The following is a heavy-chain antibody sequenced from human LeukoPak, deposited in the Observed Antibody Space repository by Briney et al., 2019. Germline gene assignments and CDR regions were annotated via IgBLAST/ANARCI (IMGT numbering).Heavy chain of an antibody. Sequence: GGSLRLSCAASGFTFSSYWMSWVRQAPGKGLEWVSSISSSSSYIYYADSVKGRFTISRDNAKNSLYLQMNSLRAEDTAVYYCAREEVMGITYGYWGQGTLVTVSS. V-gene: IGHV3-21*01. CDR3: AREEVMGITYGY. J-gene: IGHJ4*02. D-gene: IGHD2-8*01. CDR2: ISSSSSYI. CDR1: GFTFSSYW.